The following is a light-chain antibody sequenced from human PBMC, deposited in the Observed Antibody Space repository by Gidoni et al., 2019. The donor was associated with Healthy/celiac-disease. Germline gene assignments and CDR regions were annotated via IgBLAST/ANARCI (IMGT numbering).Light chain of an antibody. V-gene: IGKV4-1*01. CDR2: WAS. CDR3: QQYYSTPPIT. Sequence: DIVMNQSPASLAVPLGERATINCKSSQSVLYSSNNKHYLAWSQQKPGQPPKLLIYWASTLESWVPDRFSGSGAGTDFTLTISSLQAEDVAVYYCQQYYSTPPITFGQGTRLEIK. J-gene: IGKJ5*01. CDR1: QSVLYSSNNKHY.